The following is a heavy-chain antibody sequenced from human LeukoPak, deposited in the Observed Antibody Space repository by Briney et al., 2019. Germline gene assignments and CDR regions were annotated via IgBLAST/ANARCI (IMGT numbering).Heavy chain of an antibody. Sequence: PGGSLRLSCAASGFTFSSYAMSWVRQAPGKGLEWVSGINWNGGSTGYADSVKGRFTISRDNAKNSLYLQMNSLRAEDTAVYYCARDGGMATITRYYFDYWGQGTLVTVSS. V-gene: IGHV3-20*04. J-gene: IGHJ4*02. CDR2: INWNGGST. CDR3: ARDGGMATITRYYFDY. D-gene: IGHD5-24*01. CDR1: GFTFSSYA.